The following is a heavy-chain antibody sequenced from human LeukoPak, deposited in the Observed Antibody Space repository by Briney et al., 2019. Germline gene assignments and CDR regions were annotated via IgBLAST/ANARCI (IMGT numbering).Heavy chain of an antibody. D-gene: IGHD1-26*01. CDR2: IRYDGSDK. V-gene: IGHV3-33*08. CDR3: ARGGSSLNYYYYYMDV. CDR1: GFTFSSFG. Sequence: GRSLRLSCAASGFTFSSFGMHWVRQAPGKGLEWVALIRYDGSDKYYVDSVKGRFTISRDNSKNTLYLQMSTLRPEDTAVYYCARGGSSLNYYYYYMDVWGKGTTVTVSS. J-gene: IGHJ6*03.